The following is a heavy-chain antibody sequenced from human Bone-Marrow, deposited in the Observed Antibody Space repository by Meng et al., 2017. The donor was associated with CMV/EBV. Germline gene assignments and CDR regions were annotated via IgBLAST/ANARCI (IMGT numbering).Heavy chain of an antibody. J-gene: IGHJ6*02. Sequence: GESLKISCAASGFTFSSYSMNWVRQAPGKGLEWVSSISSSSSYIYYADSVKGRFTISRDNAKKSLYLQMNSLRAEDTAVYYCARGRGDNWYYYGMDVWGQRTTVTVSS. CDR1: GFTFSSYS. V-gene: IGHV3-21*01. CDR2: ISSSSSYI. CDR3: ARGRGDNWYYYGMDV. D-gene: IGHD1-1*01.